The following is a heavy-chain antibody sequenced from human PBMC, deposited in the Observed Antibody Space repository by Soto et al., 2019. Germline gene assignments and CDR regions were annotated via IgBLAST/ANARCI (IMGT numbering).Heavy chain of an antibody. CDR2: ISSSGVTT. J-gene: IGHJ4*02. CDR1: GFTFSSYA. V-gene: IGHV3-23*01. D-gene: IGHD4-17*01. CDR3: AKAYAERVTTWV. Sequence: VQLLESGGGLVQPGGSLRLSCTASGFTFSSYAMSWVRQAPGKGLEWVSGISSSGVTTYYAASVEGRFTISRDNSKSTLYLQMSSLSAEDTATYYCAKAYAERVTTWVWGQGTLVTVSS.